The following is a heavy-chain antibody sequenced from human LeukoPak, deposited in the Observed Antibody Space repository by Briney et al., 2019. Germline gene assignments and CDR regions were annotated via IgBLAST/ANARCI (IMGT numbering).Heavy chain of an antibody. J-gene: IGHJ6*03. CDR3: ARGSVYYYCMDV. CDR1: GYTFTNYG. Sequence: ASVKVSCKASGYTFTNYGISWVRQAPGQGLEWMGWISAYSRNTNSAQNLQGRVTMTTDTSTSTAYMELRSLRSDDTAVYYCARGSVYYYCMDVWGKGTTVTVSS. CDR2: ISAYSRNT. V-gene: IGHV1-18*01.